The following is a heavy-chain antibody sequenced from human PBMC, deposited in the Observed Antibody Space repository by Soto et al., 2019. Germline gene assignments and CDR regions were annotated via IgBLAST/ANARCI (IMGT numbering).Heavy chain of an antibody. D-gene: IGHD3-16*01. CDR1: GLTVSDNY. CDR2: VFSGGNT. CDR3: AKGDFDS. J-gene: IGHJ4*02. Sequence: EVQLVESGGGLIQPGGSLRLSCAASGLTVSDNYMSWVRQAPGKGLQWVAIVFSGGNTYHADSVKGRFTVSRDTSENTLDLQMNSLRAEDTAVYYCAKGDFDSWGQGTLVIVSS. V-gene: IGHV3-53*01.